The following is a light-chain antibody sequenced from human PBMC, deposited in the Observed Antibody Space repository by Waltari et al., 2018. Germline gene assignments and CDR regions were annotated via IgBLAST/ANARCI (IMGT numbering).Light chain of an antibody. CDR1: SSHVGGYNY. J-gene: IGLJ2*01. Sequence: QSALTQPASVSGSPGQSITISCTGTSSHVGGYNYVSWYQQQPGKAPKLMIYEVSNRPSGVSNRFSGSKSGNTASLTISGLQAEDEADYYCSSYTSSSTPVFGGGTKLTVL. V-gene: IGLV2-14*01. CDR2: EVS. CDR3: SSYTSSSTPV.